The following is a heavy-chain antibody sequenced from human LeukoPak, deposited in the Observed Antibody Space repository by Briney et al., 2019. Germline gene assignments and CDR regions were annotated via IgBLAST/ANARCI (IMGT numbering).Heavy chain of an antibody. CDR1: GFTFSSYA. CDR3: AKTSAGIRGGYFDY. J-gene: IGHJ4*02. V-gene: IGHV3-23*01. D-gene: IGHD3-10*01. Sequence: RGSLRLSCAASGFTFSSYAMSWVRQAPEKGLEWVSLINDSGGNTYYADSVKGRFTISRDNSKNTLFLQMSSLRAEDTAVYYCAKTSAGIRGGYFDYWGQGTLVTVSS. CDR2: INDSGGNT.